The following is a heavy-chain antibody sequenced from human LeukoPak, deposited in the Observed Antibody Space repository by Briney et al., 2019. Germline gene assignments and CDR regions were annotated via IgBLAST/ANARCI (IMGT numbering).Heavy chain of an antibody. CDR2: IWNDGSKK. CDR1: GFTFSSYG. Sequence: AGGSLRLSCAASGFTFSSYGMHWVRQASGKGLEWVAVIWNDGSKKYYADSVKGRFTISRDNSKNTVYLQMNSLRAEDTAVYYCARWVFEYWGQGTLVTVSS. V-gene: IGHV3-33*01. J-gene: IGHJ4*02. CDR3: ARWVFEY.